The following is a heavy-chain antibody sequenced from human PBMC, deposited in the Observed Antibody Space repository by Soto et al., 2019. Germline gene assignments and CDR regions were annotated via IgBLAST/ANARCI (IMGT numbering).Heavy chain of an antibody. D-gene: IGHD4-4*01. CDR1: GFTFSSYG. CDR2: ISYDGSNK. V-gene: IGHV3-30*18. CDR3: AKEGFHYNYYYYGMDV. Sequence: GGSLRLSCAASGFTFSSYGMHWVRQAPGKGLEWAAVISYDGSNKYYADSVKGRFTISRDNSKNTLYLQMNSLRAEDTAVYYCAKEGFHYNYYYYGMDVWGQGTTGTVSS. J-gene: IGHJ6*02.